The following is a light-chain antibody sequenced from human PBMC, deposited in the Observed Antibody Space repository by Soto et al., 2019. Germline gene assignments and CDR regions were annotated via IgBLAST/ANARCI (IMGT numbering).Light chain of an antibody. CDR2: GAS. CDR3: QQYESSPTT. CDR1: QSVSSTY. J-gene: IGKJ4*01. V-gene: IGKV3-20*01. Sequence: EIVLTQYPGTLSLSPGESATLSCRASQSVSSTYLAWYQQKPGQAPRLLIYGASSRATGIPDRFSGSGSGTDFTLTISRLEPEDFAVYYCQQYESSPTTFGGGTKVEIK.